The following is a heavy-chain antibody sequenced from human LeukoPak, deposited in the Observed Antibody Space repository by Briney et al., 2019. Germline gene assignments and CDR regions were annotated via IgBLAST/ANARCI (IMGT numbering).Heavy chain of an antibody. CDR1: GYSFTSYW. Sequence: GESLKISCMGSGYSFTSYWIGWVRQMPGKGLEWMGIIYPGDSDTRYSPSFQGQVTISADKSISTAYLQWSSLKASDTAMYYCARLDRYYYDSSGYSYYFDYWGQGTLVTVSS. J-gene: IGHJ4*02. V-gene: IGHV5-51*01. D-gene: IGHD3-22*01. CDR3: ARLDRYYYDSSGYSYYFDY. CDR2: IYPGDSDT.